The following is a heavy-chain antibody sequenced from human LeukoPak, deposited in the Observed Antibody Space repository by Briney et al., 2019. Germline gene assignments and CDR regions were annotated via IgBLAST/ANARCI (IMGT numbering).Heavy chain of an antibody. J-gene: IGHJ4*02. V-gene: IGHV3-11*06. CDR3: APGAYDSSGYYRY. CDR2: ISSSGSFT. CDR1: GFTFSDSY. Sequence: GGSLRLSCAASGFTFSDSYMNWIRQAPGKGLEWLSYISSSGSFTNYADSVRGRFTISRDNSKNTLYLQMNSLRAEDTAVYYCAPGAYDSSGYYRYWGQGTLVTVSS. D-gene: IGHD3-22*01.